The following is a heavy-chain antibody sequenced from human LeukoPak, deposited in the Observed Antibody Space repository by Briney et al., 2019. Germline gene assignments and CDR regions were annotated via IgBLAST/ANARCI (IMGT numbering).Heavy chain of an antibody. V-gene: IGHV1-24*01. J-gene: IGHJ5*02. CDR3: ATVVVPAVNRWWFDP. D-gene: IGHD2-2*01. Sequence: ASVKVSCKVSGYTLTELSMHWVRQPPGKGLEWMGGFDPEDGETIYAQKFQGRGTMTEDTSTDTAYMELSSLRSEDTAVYYCATVVVPAVNRWWFDPWGQGTLVTVSS. CDR1: GYTLTELS. CDR2: FDPEDGET.